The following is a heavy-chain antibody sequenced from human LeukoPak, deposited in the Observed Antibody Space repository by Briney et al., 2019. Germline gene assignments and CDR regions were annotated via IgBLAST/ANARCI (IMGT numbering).Heavy chain of an antibody. Sequence: SETLFLTGTVSGGSISSSSYYWGWIRQPPGKGLEWIGSIYYSGSTYYNPSLMSRVTISVDTSKNQFSLKLSSVTAADTAVYYCARRGSGSLPDYYYYMDVWGKGTPVTVSS. CDR3: ARRGSGSLPDYYYYMDV. J-gene: IGHJ6*03. V-gene: IGHV4-39*01. CDR2: IYYSGST. CDR1: GGSISSSSYY. D-gene: IGHD1-26*01.